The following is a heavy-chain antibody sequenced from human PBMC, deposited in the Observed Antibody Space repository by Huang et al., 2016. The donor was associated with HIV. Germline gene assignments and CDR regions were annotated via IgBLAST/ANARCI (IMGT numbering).Heavy chain of an antibody. D-gene: IGHD2-15*01. V-gene: IGHV3-30*18. CDR1: GLKLSGFG. CDR2: ISYDGRSQ. CDR3: AKESRWFSDFDH. J-gene: IGHJ4*02. Sequence: QVHLVESGGGVVQPGGSLRLSCAASGLKLSGFGMHWVRQAPGKGLEWVAVISYDGRSQCYTDSVKGRFTISRDNSDNTLSLQMKGLRPDDTAVYYCAKESRWFSDFDHWGQGVLVSVSS.